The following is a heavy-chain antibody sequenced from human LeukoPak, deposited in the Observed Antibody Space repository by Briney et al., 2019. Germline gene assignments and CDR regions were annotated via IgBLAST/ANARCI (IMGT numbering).Heavy chain of an antibody. D-gene: IGHD4-17*01. V-gene: IGHV4-34*01. Sequence: PSETLSLTCAVYGGSFSGYYWSWIRQPPGKGLEWIGEINHSGSTNYNPSLKSRVTISVDTSKNQFSLKLSSVTAADTAVYYCARGPYGDYWDYWGQGTLVTVSS. CDR2: INHSGST. CDR1: GGSFSGYY. J-gene: IGHJ4*02. CDR3: ARGPYGDYWDY.